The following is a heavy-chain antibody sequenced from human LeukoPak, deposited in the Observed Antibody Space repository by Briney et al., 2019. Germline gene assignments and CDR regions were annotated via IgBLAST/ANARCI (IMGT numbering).Heavy chain of an antibody. CDR1: GGSIRSFY. V-gene: IGHV4-59*03. Sequence: NPSETLSLTCTVSGGSIRSFYWSWIRQPPGKGLEWIGYIYYSGSTNYNPSLKSRVTISVDTSKNQFSLKVSSVTAADTAVYYCANYYSNYGYFDDWGQGTLVTVSS. CDR2: IYYSGST. D-gene: IGHD4-11*01. J-gene: IGHJ4*02. CDR3: ANYYSNYGYFDD.